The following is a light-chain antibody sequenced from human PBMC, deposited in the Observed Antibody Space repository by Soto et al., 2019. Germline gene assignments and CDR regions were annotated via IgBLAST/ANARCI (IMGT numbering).Light chain of an antibody. V-gene: IGKV3-20*01. CDR3: QQYLNSPRT. Sequence: GLTKSPGTLSLSQGEGATLSCRASQRVASDLAWYLQKPGQPPRLLIYDASIRATGIPDRISGSGSERDFTLTISRLEPEDAAVYYCQQYLNSPRTFGQGTKVDIK. J-gene: IGKJ1*01. CDR1: QRVASD. CDR2: DAS.